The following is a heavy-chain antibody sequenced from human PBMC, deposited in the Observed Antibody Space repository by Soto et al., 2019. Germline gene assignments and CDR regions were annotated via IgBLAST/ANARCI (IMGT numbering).Heavy chain of an antibody. CDR1: GGSISSGDYY. CDR3: ASNSSGYTVYDY. Sequence: QVQLQESGPGLVKPSQTLSLTCTVSGGSISSGDYYWSWIRQPPGKGLEGIGYIYSSGSTYYHPPPKSRGTTSVDTSNNPFSLQLSSVTAAYTAVYYCASNSSGYTVYDYWGQGTLVTVSS. J-gene: IGHJ4*02. CDR2: IYSSGST. V-gene: IGHV4-30-4*01. D-gene: IGHD5-18*01.